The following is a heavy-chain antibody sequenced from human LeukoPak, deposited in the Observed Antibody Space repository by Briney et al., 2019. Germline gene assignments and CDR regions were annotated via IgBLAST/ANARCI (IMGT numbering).Heavy chain of an antibody. CDR2: INPNSGGT. J-gene: IGHJ4*02. V-gene: IGHV1-2*06. Sequence: ASVKVSCKASGGTFSSYAISWVRQAPGQGLEWMGRINPNSGGTNYAQKFQGRVTMTRDTSISTAYMELSRLRSDDTAVYYCARDLRRVAVAYYWGQGTLVTVSS. CDR3: ARDLRRVAVAYY. D-gene: IGHD6-19*01. CDR1: GGTFSSYA.